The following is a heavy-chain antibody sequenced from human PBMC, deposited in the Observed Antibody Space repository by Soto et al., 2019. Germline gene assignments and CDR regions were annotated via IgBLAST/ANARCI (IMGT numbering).Heavy chain of an antibody. CDR3: AKDIGLHSSSWYVGQTEYFQH. J-gene: IGHJ1*01. CDR2: ISGSGGST. CDR1: GFTFSSYA. V-gene: IGHV3-23*01. D-gene: IGHD6-13*01. Sequence: GGSLRLSCAASGFTFSSYAMSWVRQAPGKGLEWVSAISGSGGSTYYADSVKGRFTISRDNSKNTLYLQMNSLRAEDTAVYYCAKDIGLHSSSWYVGQTEYFQHWGQGTLVTVSS.